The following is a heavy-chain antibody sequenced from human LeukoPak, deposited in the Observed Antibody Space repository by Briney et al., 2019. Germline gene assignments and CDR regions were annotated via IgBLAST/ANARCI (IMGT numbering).Heavy chain of an antibody. V-gene: IGHV3-21*04. D-gene: IGHD4/OR15-4a*01. CDR3: ARRANDAFDI. J-gene: IGHJ3*02. CDR1: GFTFSSYC. Sequence: KTGGSLRLSCAASGFTFSSYCMNWVRQTPGKGLEWVSSISYSSTYIYYADSVKGRFTVSRDDAKNTLYLQMNSLRAEDTAVYYCARRANDAFDIWGQGTMVTVSS. CDR2: ISYSSTYI.